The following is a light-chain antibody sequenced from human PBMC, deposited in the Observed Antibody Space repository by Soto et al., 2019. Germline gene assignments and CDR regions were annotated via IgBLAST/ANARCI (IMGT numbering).Light chain of an antibody. J-gene: IGLJ2*01. Sequence: QPVLTQSPSASASLGASVKLTCTLSNGHSSYAIAWHQQQPEKGPRYLMKVNSDGSHSRGDGIPDRFSGSSSGAERYLTISSLQTEDEADYYCQTWGSGIRVFGGGTQLTVL. CDR2: VNSDGSH. CDR3: QTWGSGIRV. V-gene: IGLV4-69*01. CDR1: NGHSSYA.